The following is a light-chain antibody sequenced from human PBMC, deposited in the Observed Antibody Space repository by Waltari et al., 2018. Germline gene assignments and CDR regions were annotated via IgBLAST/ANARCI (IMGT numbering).Light chain of an antibody. CDR2: AAS. Sequence: TQLTQSPSSLAASVGVRVTISCRTSQVILGYLAWYQQKPGKAPKLLIYAASTLQSGVPSRFSGSGSGMDFNITISNLQPEEFATYHCQQLKSYPITFGGGTKVEIK. V-gene: IGKV1-9*01. CDR3: QQLKSYPIT. J-gene: IGKJ4*01. CDR1: QVILGY.